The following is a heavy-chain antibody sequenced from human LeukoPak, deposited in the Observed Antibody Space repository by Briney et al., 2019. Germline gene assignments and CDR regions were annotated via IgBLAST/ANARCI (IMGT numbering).Heavy chain of an antibody. J-gene: IGHJ5*02. CDR3: ARGGTGTSGPPWFDP. V-gene: IGHV1-18*01. D-gene: IGHD1-7*01. Sequence: AASVKVSCKASGYTFTSYGISWVRQAPGQGLEWMGWISAYNGNTNYAQKLQGRVTMTTDTSTSTAYMELRSLRADDTAVYYCARGGTGTSGPPWFDPWGQGTLVTVSS. CDR1: GYTFTSYG. CDR2: ISAYNGNT.